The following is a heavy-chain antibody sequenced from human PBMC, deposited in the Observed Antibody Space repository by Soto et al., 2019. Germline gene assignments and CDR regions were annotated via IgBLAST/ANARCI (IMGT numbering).Heavy chain of an antibody. CDR3: AKVQGPLDSQTKNYYYYGMDV. Sequence: GGSLRLSCAASGFTFSSYAMSWVRQAPGKGLEWVSAISGSGGSTYYADSVKGRFTISRDNSKNTLYLQMNSLRAEDTSVYYCAKVQGPLDSQTKNYYYYGMDVWGQGTTVTVSS. J-gene: IGHJ6*02. V-gene: IGHV3-23*01. D-gene: IGHD1-7*01. CDR1: GFTFSSYA. CDR2: ISGSGGST.